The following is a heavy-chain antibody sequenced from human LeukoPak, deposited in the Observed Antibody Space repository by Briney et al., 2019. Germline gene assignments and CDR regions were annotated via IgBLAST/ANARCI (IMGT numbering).Heavy chain of an antibody. Sequence: PGGSLRLSCAASGFTFSNYAMSWVRQAPGKGLEWVSTISGSGGSTYYADSVKGRFTISRDNSKNTLSVQINSLRVEDTAIYYCAKDLRWQGSVLDYWGQGTLVTVSS. D-gene: IGHD2-15*01. V-gene: IGHV3-23*01. CDR3: AKDLRWQGSVLDY. J-gene: IGHJ4*02. CDR1: GFTFSNYA. CDR2: ISGSGGST.